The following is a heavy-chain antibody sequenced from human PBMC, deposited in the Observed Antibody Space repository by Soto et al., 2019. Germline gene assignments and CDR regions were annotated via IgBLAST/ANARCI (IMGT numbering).Heavy chain of an antibody. CDR1: GGTFSSYT. Sequence: SVKVSCKASGGTFSSYTISWVRQAPGQGLEWMGRIIPILGIANYAQKFQGRVTITADKSTSTAYMELSSLRSEDTAVYYCARDESSSSWYLAFDIWGQGTMVTVSS. D-gene: IGHD6-13*01. J-gene: IGHJ3*02. V-gene: IGHV1-69*04. CDR2: IIPILGIA. CDR3: ARDESSSSWYLAFDI.